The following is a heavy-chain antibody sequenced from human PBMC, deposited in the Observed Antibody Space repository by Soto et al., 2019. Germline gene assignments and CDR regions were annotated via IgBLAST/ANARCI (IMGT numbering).Heavy chain of an antibody. CDR1: GYTFTSYG. J-gene: IGHJ4*02. CDR3: ARDPVDVLRYFDWSRFDY. D-gene: IGHD3-9*01. CDR2: ISAYNGNT. Sequence: QVQLVQSGAEVKKPGASVKVSCKASGYTFTSYGISWVRQAPGQGLEWMGWISAYNGNTNYVQKLQGRVTMTTDTSTSTAYMELRSLRSDDTAVYYCARDPVDVLRYFDWSRFDYWGQGTLVTVSS. V-gene: IGHV1-18*01.